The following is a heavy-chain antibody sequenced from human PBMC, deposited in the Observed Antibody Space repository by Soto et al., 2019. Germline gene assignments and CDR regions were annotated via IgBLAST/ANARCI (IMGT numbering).Heavy chain of an antibody. CDR2: IRSKPYGGTT. CDR3: TRMDSGYAIFDD. J-gene: IGHJ4*02. Sequence: PXGSLRLSCTTVGFTFEDYGINWFRQAPGKGLEWVGFIRSKPYGGTTEYAASVKGRFTISRDVSKTIAYLQMNSLKIEDTGLYYCTRMDSGYAIFDDWGQGNLVTVSS. V-gene: IGHV3-49*03. D-gene: IGHD5-12*01. CDR1: GFTFEDYG.